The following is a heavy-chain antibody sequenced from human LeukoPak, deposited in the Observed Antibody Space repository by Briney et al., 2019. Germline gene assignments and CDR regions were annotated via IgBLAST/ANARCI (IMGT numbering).Heavy chain of an antibody. CDR1: GFTFDDYA. Sequence: PVGSLRLSCAASGFTFDDYAMHWVRQAPGKGLEWVSLISWDGGSTYYADSVKGRFTISRDNSKNSLYLQMNSLRAEDTALYYCAKDIYYDSSGYMDVWGKGTTVTVSS. V-gene: IGHV3-43D*04. CDR3: AKDIYYDSSGYMDV. D-gene: IGHD3-22*01. J-gene: IGHJ6*03. CDR2: ISWDGGST.